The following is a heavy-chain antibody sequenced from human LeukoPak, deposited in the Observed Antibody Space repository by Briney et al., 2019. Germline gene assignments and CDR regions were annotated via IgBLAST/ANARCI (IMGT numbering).Heavy chain of an antibody. CDR1: GGTFSSYA. Sequence: SVKVSCKASGGTFSSYAISWVRQAPGQGLEWMGRIIPIFGTANYAQKFQGRVTITTDESTSTAYMELSSLRSEDTAVYYCARDQGSGSYYIFDYWGQGTLVTVSS. V-gene: IGHV1-69*05. J-gene: IGHJ4*02. CDR3: ARDQGSGSYYIFDY. CDR2: IIPIFGTA. D-gene: IGHD1-26*01.